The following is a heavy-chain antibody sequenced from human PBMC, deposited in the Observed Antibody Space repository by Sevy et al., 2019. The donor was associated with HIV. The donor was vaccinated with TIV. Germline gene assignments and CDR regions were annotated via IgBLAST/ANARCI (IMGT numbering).Heavy chain of an antibody. CDR3: ARDLPIVLVPAAMGTSWGSLDS. D-gene: IGHD2-2*01. V-gene: IGHV1-18*01. J-gene: IGHJ5*01. CDR1: GYTFTSYG. CDR2: ISAYNGNT. Sequence: ASVKVSCKASGYTFTSYGISWVRQAPGQGLEWMGWISAYNGNTNYAQKLQGRVTMTTDTTTSTAYMELRSLRSDDTAVYYCARDLPIVLVPAAMGTSWGSLDSWGHGTLVTVSS.